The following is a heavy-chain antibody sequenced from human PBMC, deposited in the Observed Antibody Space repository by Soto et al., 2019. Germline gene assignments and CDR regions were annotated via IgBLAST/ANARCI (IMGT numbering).Heavy chain of an antibody. CDR1: GGSISSSSYY. J-gene: IGHJ5*02. Sequence: SETLSLTCTVSGGSISSSSYYWGWIRQPPGKGLEWIGSIYYSGSTYYNPSLKSRVTISVDTSKNQFSLKLISVTAADTAVYYCARRKTYCGGDCDAWGQGTLVTVSS. CDR2: IYYSGST. CDR3: ARRKTYCGGDCDA. D-gene: IGHD2-21*02. V-gene: IGHV4-39*01.